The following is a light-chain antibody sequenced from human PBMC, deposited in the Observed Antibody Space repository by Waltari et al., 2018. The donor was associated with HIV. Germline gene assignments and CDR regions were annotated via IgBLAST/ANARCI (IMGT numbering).Light chain of an antibody. V-gene: IGLV2-14*01. Sequence: QSALTQPASVSGSPGQSITISCPATSSDAGGYNYVPWYQQHPGKAPKLMICEVSNRPSGVSNRFSGSKSGNTASLTISGLQAEDEADYYCSSYTSSSTLVVFGGGTKLTVL. CDR1: SSDAGGYNY. J-gene: IGLJ2*01. CDR3: SSYTSSSTLVV. CDR2: EVS.